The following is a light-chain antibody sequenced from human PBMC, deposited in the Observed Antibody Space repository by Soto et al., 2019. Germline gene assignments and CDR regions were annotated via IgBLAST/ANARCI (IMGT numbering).Light chain of an antibody. Sequence: SVLAQPPSASGSPGQSVTISCTGTSSDVGGYNYVSWYQQHPGKAPKVMIFEVSKRPSGVPDRFSGSKSGNTASLTASGLQAEDEADYYCSSYAGSDSPYVFGTGTKVTV. CDR3: SSYAGSDSPYV. V-gene: IGLV2-8*01. CDR2: EVS. J-gene: IGLJ1*01. CDR1: SSDVGGYNY.